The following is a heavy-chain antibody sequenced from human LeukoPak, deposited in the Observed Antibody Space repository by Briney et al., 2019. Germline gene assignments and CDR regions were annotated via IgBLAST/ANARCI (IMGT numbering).Heavy chain of an antibody. CDR3: ARNLSGVTGYTYGRGIDY. D-gene: IGHD5-18*01. J-gene: IGHJ4*02. CDR1: GFTVSSNC. CDR2: IQYDGSKN. Sequence: GGSLRLSCVASGFTVSSNCMHWVRQAPGKGLEWVTFIQYDGSKNYYADSVKGRFTISRDNYKNTLYLEKNIMRAEATSLYWGARNLSGVTGYTYGRGIDYWGRGTLVTVSP. V-gene: IGHV3-30*02.